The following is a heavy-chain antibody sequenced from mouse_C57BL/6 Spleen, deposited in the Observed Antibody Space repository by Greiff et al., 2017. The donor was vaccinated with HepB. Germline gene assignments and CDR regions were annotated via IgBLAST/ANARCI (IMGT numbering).Heavy chain of an antibody. D-gene: IGHD1-1*01. CDR2: INPNNGGT. CDR3: ARTITTVVAWYFDV. CDR1: GYTFPDYN. J-gene: IGHJ1*03. V-gene: IGHV1-18*01. Sequence: VQLKQSGPELVKPGASVKIPCKASGYTFPDYNMAWVKQSHGKSLEWIGDINPNNGGTIYNQKFKGKATLTVDKSSSTAYMELRSLTSEDTAVYYCARTITTVVAWYFDVWGTGTTVTVSS.